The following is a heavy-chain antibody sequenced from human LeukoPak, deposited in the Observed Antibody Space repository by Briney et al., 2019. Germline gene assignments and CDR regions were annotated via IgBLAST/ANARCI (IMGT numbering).Heavy chain of an antibody. Sequence: GGSLRLSCAASGFTFSSYAMSWVRQAPGKGLEWVSAISGSGGSTYYADSVKGRFTISRDNSKNTLYLQMNSLRAEDTAVYYCARAGPGGYSGWYSPYYYYYMDVWGKGTTVTVSS. CDR1: GFTFSSYA. D-gene: IGHD6-19*01. CDR2: ISGSGGST. CDR3: ARAGPGGYSGWYSPYYYYYMDV. J-gene: IGHJ6*03. V-gene: IGHV3-23*01.